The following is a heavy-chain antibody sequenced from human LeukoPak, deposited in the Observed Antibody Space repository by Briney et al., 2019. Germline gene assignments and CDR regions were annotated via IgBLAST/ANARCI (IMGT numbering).Heavy chain of an antibody. V-gene: IGHV3-21*01. D-gene: IGHD6-13*01. CDR3: ARGFRSSWFYFDY. CDR2: ISSSSSYI. CDR1: GFTFISYS. Sequence: GGSPRLSCAASGFTFISYSMNWVRQAPGKGLEWVSSISSSSSYIFYADSVKGRFTISRDNAKNSLYLQMDSLRAEDTAVYYCARGFRSSWFYFDYWGQGTLVTVSS. J-gene: IGHJ4*02.